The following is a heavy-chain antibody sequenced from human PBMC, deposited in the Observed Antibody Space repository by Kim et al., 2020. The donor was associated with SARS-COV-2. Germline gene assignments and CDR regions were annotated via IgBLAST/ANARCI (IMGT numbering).Heavy chain of an antibody. V-gene: IGHV1-3*04. CDR3: ARATGPPAGFYYYYGMDV. Sequence: ASVKVSCKASGYTFTNYAINWVRQAPGQGLEWVGWIRTGIDNTRYSEKFLGRVTITSNTAATTAYMEVTGLTSEDTAIYYCARATGPPAGFYYYYGMDVWGRGTTVTVSS. D-gene: IGHD2-2*01. J-gene: IGHJ6*01. CDR1: GYTFTNYA. CDR2: IRTGIDNT.